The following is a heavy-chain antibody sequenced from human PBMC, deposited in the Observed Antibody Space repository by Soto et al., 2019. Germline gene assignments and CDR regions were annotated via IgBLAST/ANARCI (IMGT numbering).Heavy chain of an antibody. CDR3: ARDLKKSYYYDTSRSLRPDTPKHYYYGRDV. J-gene: IGHJ6*02. Sequence: ASVKVSCKASGYTFTSYGISWVRQAPGQGLEWMGWISAYNGNTNYAQKLQGRVTMTTDTSTSTAYMELRSLRSDDTAVYYCARDLKKSYYYDTSRSLRPDTPKHYYYGRDVWGQATTVTVPS. CDR1: GYTFTSYG. V-gene: IGHV1-18*01. D-gene: IGHD3-22*01. CDR2: ISAYNGNT.